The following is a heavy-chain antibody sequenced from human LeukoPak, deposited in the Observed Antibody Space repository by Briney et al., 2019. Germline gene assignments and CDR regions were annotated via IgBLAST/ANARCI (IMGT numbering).Heavy chain of an antibody. CDR2: MNPNSGNT. Sequence: ASVKVSCKASGYTFTSYDINWVRQATGQGLEWMGWMNPNSGNTGYAQKFQGRVTMTRNTSISTAYMELRSLRSDDTAVYYCARDQTEGDAFDIWGQGTMVTVSS. CDR3: ARDQTEGDAFDI. CDR1: GYTFTSYD. V-gene: IGHV1-8*01. J-gene: IGHJ3*02.